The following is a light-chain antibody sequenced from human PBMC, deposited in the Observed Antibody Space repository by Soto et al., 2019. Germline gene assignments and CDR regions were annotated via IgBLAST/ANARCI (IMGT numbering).Light chain of an antibody. CDR2: GVS. Sequence: EIVLTQSPGTLSLSPGERATLSCRASQSVSSSYLAWYQQKPGQAPKFLIYGVSSRATGIPDRFSGSGSGTDFTLTISRLEPEDFAVYYCQQYASSQWTFGQGTKGQIK. V-gene: IGKV3-20*01. CDR3: QQYASSQWT. CDR1: QSVSSSY. J-gene: IGKJ1*01.